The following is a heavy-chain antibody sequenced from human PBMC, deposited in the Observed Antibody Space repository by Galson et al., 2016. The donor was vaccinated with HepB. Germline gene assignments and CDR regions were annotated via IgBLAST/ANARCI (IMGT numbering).Heavy chain of an antibody. V-gene: IGHV4-59*01. CDR3: ARGGIGEAGLHY. Sequence: SETLSLTCSVSGGSFSSYYWTWVRQPPGKGLEWIGYIYYSGTTNYSPPLNSRVPISLDKPQNHFSLKLTSVTAADTAVYYCARGGIGEAGLHYWGRGTLVTVSS. CDR2: IYYSGTT. D-gene: IGHD6-19*01. CDR1: GGSFSSYY. J-gene: IGHJ4*02.